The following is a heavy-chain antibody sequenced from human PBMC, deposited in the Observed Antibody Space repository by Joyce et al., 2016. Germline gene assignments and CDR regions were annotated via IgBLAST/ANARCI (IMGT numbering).Heavy chain of an antibody. D-gene: IGHD6-25*01. J-gene: IGHJ4*02. CDR2: ISYDGIYK. CDR3: AKILTAAYSSGWFLDY. V-gene: IGHV3-30*18. Sequence: QVQLVESGGGVVQPGRSLRLSCAASGLTLSNYGVHWVRQATGKVVEWVAVISYDGIYKYYADSVEDRFTISRDNSKNTVFLEMNSLRTEDTAVYYCAKILTAAYSSGWFLDYWGQGTLVTVSS. CDR1: GLTLSNYG.